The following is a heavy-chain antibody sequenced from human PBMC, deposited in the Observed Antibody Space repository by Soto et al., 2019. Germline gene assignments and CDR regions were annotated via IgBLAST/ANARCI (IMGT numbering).Heavy chain of an antibody. D-gene: IGHD5-12*01. V-gene: IGHV1-46*03. CDR2: INPSGGST. CDR3: ARGATPVYYYYYMDV. CDR1: GYTFTSYY. Sequence: QVQLVQSGAEVKKPGASVKVSCEASGYTFTSYYMHWVRQAPGQGLEWMGIINPSGGSTSYAQKFQGRVTMTRDTSTSTVYMELSSLRSEDTAVYYCARGATPVYYYYYMDVWGKGTTVTVSS. J-gene: IGHJ6*03.